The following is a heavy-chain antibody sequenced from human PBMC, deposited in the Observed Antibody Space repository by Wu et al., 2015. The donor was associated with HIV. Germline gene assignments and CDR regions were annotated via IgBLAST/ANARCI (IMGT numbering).Heavy chain of an antibody. CDR2: INPASGDT. CDR3: ARDWQFQVTFGDFYMDI. J-gene: IGHJ6*03. Sequence: AQMVQSGTEMKKSGASLKISCTTAGYTFSAHYIHWVRQAPGQGLEWMGWINPASGDTKFVQTFQGRVAMTRDTATDTVNLILASVKPNDTATYYCARDWQFQVTFGDFYMDIWGNGTTVIVS. CDR1: GYTFSAHY. D-gene: IGHD3-3*01. V-gene: IGHV1-2*02.